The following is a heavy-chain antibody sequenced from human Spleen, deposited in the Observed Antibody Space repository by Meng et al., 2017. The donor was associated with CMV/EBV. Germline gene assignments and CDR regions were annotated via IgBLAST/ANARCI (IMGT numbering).Heavy chain of an antibody. CDR1: GYTFTRYA. CDR2: INPSGGST. CDR3: ARDGGGQQPHDGFDP. D-gene: IGHD6-13*01. V-gene: IGHV1-46*01. J-gene: IGHJ5*02. Sequence: ASVKVSCKASGYTFTRYAISWVRQAPGQGLEWMGIINPSGGSTNYAQKFQGRVTMTRDTSTSTVYMELSSLRSEDTAVYYCARDGGGQQPHDGFDPWGQGTLVTVSS.